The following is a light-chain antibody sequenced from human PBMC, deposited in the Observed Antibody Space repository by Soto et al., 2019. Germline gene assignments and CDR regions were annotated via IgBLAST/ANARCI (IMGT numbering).Light chain of an antibody. CDR3: TSYTSSSTLV. Sequence: QSVLTQPASVSGSPGQSITISCTGTSSDVGGYNYVSWYQQHPGKAPKLMIYEVSNRPSGVSNRFSGSKSGNTASLPISGLQAEDEADYYCTSYTSSSTLVFGGGTKLTVL. V-gene: IGLV2-14*01. J-gene: IGLJ3*02. CDR2: EVS. CDR1: SSDVGGYNY.